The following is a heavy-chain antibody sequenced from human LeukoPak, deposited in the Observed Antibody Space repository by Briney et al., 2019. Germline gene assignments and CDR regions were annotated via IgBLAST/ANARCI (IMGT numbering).Heavy chain of an antibody. CDR1: GFTVSSNY. Sequence: GGSLRLSCAASGFTVSSNYMSWVRQAPGKELEWVSVIYSGGSTYYADSVKGRFTISRDNSKNTLYLQMNSLRAEDTAAYYCARTPGYCSGGSCYSGYYYGMDVWGKGTTVTVSS. V-gene: IGHV3-53*01. D-gene: IGHD2-15*01. CDR2: IYSGGST. CDR3: ARTPGYCSGGSCYSGYYYGMDV. J-gene: IGHJ6*04.